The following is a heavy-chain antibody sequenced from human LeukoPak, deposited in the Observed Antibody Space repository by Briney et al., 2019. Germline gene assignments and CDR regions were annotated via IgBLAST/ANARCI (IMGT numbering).Heavy chain of an antibody. CDR3: AREMNSSGYAI. D-gene: IGHD3-22*01. V-gene: IGHV1-69*04. J-gene: IGHJ4*02. Sequence: SVKVSCTASGGTFSIYAISWVRQAPGQGLEWMGRIIPIFGIANYTQKFQGRVTITADKSTSTAYMELSSLRSEDTAVYYCAREMNSSGYAIWGQGTLVTVSS. CDR2: IIPIFGIA. CDR1: GGTFSIYA.